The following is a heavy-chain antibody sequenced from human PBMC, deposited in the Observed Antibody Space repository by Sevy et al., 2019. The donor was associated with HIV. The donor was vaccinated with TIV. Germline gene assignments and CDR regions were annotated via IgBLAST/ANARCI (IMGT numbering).Heavy chain of an antibody. CDR2: INHSGST. CDR3: ASSDMITFGGVIANFTSPPHFDY. J-gene: IGHJ4*02. Sequence: SETLSLTCAVYGGSFSGYYWSWIRQPPGKGLEWIGEINHSGSTNYNPSLKSRVTISVDTSKNQFSLKLSSVTAADTAVYYCASSDMITFGGVIANFTSPPHFDYWGQGTLVTVSS. D-gene: IGHD3-16*02. CDR1: GGSFSGYY. V-gene: IGHV4-34*01.